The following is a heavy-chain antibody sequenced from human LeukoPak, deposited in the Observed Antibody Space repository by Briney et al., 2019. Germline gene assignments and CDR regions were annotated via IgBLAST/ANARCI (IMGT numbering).Heavy chain of an antibody. CDR3: ARDARDRDYFDF. CDR2: IHNSENT. CDR1: GYSINIGYY. Sequence: SETLSLTSTVSGYSINIGYYWGWIRRPPGKGLEWMGIIHNSENTYYNPSLKSGVNISVDTYKNQFSLKLNSVNAADTALYYCARDARDRDYFDFWGQGTLVTISS. J-gene: IGHJ4*02. V-gene: IGHV4-38-2*02.